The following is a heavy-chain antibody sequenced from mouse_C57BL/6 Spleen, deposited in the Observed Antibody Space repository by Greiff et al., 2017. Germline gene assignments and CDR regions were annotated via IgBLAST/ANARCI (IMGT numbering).Heavy chain of an antibody. J-gene: IGHJ2*01. CDR3: ARFGIITTVDY. CDR1: GYAFSSYW. Sequence: QVQLQQSGAELVQPGASVKISCKASGYAFSSYWMNWVKQRPGKGLEWIGQIYPGDGDTNYNGKFKGKATLTADKSSSTAYMQLSSLTSEDSAVYFCARFGIITTVDYWGQGNTLTVSS. V-gene: IGHV1-80*01. D-gene: IGHD1-1*01. CDR2: IYPGDGDT.